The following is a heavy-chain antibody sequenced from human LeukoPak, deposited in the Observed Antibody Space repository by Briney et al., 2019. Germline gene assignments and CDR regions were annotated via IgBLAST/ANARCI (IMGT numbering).Heavy chain of an antibody. CDR1: GGTFSSYA. CDR3: ARRGGYCSGGSCYHLGY. CDR2: IIPIFGTA. J-gene: IGHJ4*02. Sequence: ASVKVSCKASGGTFSSYAISWVRQAPGQGLEWMGGIIPIFGTANYAQKFQGRVTITADKSTSTAYMELSSLRSEDTAVYYCARRGGYCSGGSCYHLGYWGQGTLVTVSS. D-gene: IGHD2-15*01. V-gene: IGHV1-69*06.